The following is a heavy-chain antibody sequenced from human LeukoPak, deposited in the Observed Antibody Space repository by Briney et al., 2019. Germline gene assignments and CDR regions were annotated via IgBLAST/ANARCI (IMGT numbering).Heavy chain of an antibody. D-gene: IGHD2-2*01. J-gene: IGHJ4*02. V-gene: IGHV3-30*04. CDR3: ARSPVPAAILGSSWYMREFYYFDY. Sequence: GGSLRLSCAASGFTFSSYAMHWVRQAPGKGLEWVAVISYDGSNKYYADSVKGRFTISRDNSKNTLYLQMNSLRAEDTAVYYCARSPVPAAILGSSWYMREFYYFDYWGQGTLVTVSS. CDR1: GFTFSSYA. CDR2: ISYDGSNK.